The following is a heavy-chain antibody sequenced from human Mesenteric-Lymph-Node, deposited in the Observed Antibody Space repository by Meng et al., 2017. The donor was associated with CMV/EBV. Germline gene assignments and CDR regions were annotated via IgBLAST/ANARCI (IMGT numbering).Heavy chain of an antibody. CDR3: ARDLGSSGYYYDAYFFDY. CDR2: ISAYNGNT. Sequence: ASVKVSCKASGYTFNSYGVSWVRQAPGQGLEWMGWISAYNGNTNYAQNLQGRVTMTTDTSTSTAYMELRSLRSDDTAVYYCARDLGSSGYYYDAYFFDYWGQGTLVTVSS. V-gene: IGHV1-18*01. D-gene: IGHD3-22*01. CDR1: GYTFNSYG. J-gene: IGHJ4*02.